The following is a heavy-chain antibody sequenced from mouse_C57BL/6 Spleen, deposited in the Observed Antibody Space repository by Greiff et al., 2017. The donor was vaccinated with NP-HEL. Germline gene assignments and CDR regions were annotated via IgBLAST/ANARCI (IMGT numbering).Heavy chain of an antibody. CDR1: GYSFTSYY. J-gene: IGHJ2*01. Sequence: QVQLKESGPELVKPGASVKISCKASGYSFTSYYIHWVKQRPGQGLEWIGWIYPGSGNTKYNEKFKGKATLTADTSSSTAYMQLSSLTSEDSAVYYCAKGFVDYWGQGTTLTVSS. V-gene: IGHV1-66*01. CDR2: IYPGSGNT. CDR3: AKGFVDY.